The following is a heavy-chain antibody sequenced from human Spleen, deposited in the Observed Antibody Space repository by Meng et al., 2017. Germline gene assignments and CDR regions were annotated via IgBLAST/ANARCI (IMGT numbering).Heavy chain of an antibody. V-gene: IGHV4-31*01. D-gene: IGHD5-12*01. J-gene: IGHJ4*02. CDR2: IYYSGST. CDR1: GGSISSGGYY. Sequence: QGHLPESGPGRVKPSQTLSLTCTVSGGSISSGGYYWSWIRQHPGKGLEWIGYIYYSGSTYYNPSLKSLVTISVDTSKNQFSLKLSSVTAADTAVYYCARLMSGYDVFDYWGQGTLVTVSS. CDR3: ARLMSGYDVFDY.